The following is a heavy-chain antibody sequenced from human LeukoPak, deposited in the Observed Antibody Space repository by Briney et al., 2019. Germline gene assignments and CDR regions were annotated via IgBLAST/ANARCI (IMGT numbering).Heavy chain of an antibody. D-gene: IGHD1-26*01. CDR2: IYYSGST. J-gene: IGHJ5*02. V-gene: IGHV4-59*01. CDR3: GREEGYYLSGKFDP. Sequence: SETLSLTCTVSGGSISSYYWSWIRQPPGKGLEWIGYIYYSGSTNYNPSLKSRVTISVDTSKNQFSLKLSSVTAADTAVYYCGREEGYYLSGKFDPWGQGTLVTVSS. CDR1: GGSISSYY.